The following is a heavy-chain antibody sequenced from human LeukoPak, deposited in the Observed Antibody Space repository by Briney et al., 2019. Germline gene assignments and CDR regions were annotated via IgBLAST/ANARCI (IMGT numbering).Heavy chain of an antibody. D-gene: IGHD3-10*02. CDR1: GFTFSSYA. Sequence: GGSLRLSCAASGFTFSSYAMHWVRQAPGKGLEWVAAITYAGSSTHYADSVKGRFTISRDNSRNTLYLQMNSLRAEDTAVYYCARDQCSGCYRVCYYYYGMDVWGQGTTVTVSS. V-gene: IGHV3-30*04. J-gene: IGHJ6*02. CDR3: ARDQCSGCYRVCYYYYGMDV. CDR2: ITYAGSST.